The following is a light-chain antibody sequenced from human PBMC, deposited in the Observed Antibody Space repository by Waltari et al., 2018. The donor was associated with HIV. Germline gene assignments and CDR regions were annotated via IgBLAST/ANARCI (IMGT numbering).Light chain of an antibody. CDR1: RSNIGNND. Sequence: QSVLTQPPSASGTPGQRVTISCSGSRSNIGNNDVYWFQQLPGTAPKLLIYRNNQRPSGVPDRFTGSKSGTSASLAISGLRSEDEADYYCDAWDDSLSGRVFGGGT. J-gene: IGLJ3*02. V-gene: IGLV1-47*01. CDR2: RNN. CDR3: DAWDDSLSGRV.